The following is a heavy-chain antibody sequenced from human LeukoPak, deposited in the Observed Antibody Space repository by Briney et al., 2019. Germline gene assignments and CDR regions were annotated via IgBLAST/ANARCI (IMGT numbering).Heavy chain of an antibody. CDR2: ISGYNGNT. Sequence: GASVKVSCKASGYTLKTYGISWVRQAPGQGLEWMGWISGYNGNTKFAQNFQGRVTMTTDTSTNTAHMELRSLKSDDTAVYYCATGSITMIREVTYFYYGMDVWGQGTTVTVSS. D-gene: IGHD3-22*01. V-gene: IGHV1-18*01. CDR1: GYTLKTYG. J-gene: IGHJ6*02. CDR3: ATGSITMIREVTYFYYGMDV.